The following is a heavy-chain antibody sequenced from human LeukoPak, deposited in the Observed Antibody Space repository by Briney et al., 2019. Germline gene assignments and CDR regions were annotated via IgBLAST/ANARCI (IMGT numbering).Heavy chain of an antibody. J-gene: IGHJ6*02. CDR3: ARGPYYYGMDV. CDR2: IYYSGST. CDR1: GGSISSYY. V-gene: IGHV4-59*01. Sequence: PSETLSLTCTVSGGSISSYYWSWIRQPPGKGLEWIGYIYYSGSTNYNPSLKSRVTMSVDTSKNQFSLKLSSVTAADAAVDYCARGPYYYGMDVWGQGTTVTVSS.